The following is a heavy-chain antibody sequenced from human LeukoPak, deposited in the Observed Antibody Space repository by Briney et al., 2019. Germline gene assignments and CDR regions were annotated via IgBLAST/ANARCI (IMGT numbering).Heavy chain of an antibody. D-gene: IGHD3-10*01. CDR2: IIPIFGTA. J-gene: IGHJ4*02. V-gene: IGHV1-69*01. Sequence: ASVKVSCKASGGTFSSYAISWVRQAPGQGLEWMGGIIPIFGTANYAQKFQGRVTITADESTSTAYMELSSLRSEDTAVYYCARGVGRVPYFDYWGQGTLVTVSS. CDR1: GGTFSSYA. CDR3: ARGVGRVPYFDY.